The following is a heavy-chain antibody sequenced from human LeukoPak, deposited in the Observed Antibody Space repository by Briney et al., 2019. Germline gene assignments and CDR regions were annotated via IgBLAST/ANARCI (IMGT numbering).Heavy chain of an antibody. CDR3: ATGERMVRGDGVDY. Sequence: GGSLRLSCAASGFTVRNNYMSWVRQAPGKGLEGVSVIYSGGSTYYADSVKGRFTISRDNSKNTLYLQMNSLRAEDTAVYFCATGERMVRGDGVDYWCQGTLVTVSS. CDR2: IYSGGST. J-gene: IGHJ4*02. V-gene: IGHV3-66*01. D-gene: IGHD3-10*01. CDR1: GFTVRNNY.